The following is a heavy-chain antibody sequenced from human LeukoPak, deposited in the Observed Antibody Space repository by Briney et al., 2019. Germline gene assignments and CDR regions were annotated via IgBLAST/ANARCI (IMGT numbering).Heavy chain of an antibody. CDR2: SNSDGSST. CDR3: AREFEATGFWAFDY. D-gene: IGHD3-16*01. Sequence: HAGGSLRLSCAASGFTFSSYWMHWVRQAPGKGLVWVSRSNSDGSSTTYADSVKGRFTISRDNRKNTLYLQMNSLRAEDTAVYYCAREFEATGFWAFDYWGQGTLLTVSS. V-gene: IGHV3-74*01. CDR1: GFTFSSYW. J-gene: IGHJ4*02.